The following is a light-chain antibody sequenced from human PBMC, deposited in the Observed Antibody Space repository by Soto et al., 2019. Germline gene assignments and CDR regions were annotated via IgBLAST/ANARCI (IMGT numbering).Light chain of an antibody. CDR1: QNIGSF. V-gene: IGKV1-5*01. Sequence: DIQMTQSPSSLSASIGDRVTITCRASQNIGSFLNWYQQKPGEAPRLLVYSAFRIQSGVPSRFSGSGSGTEFTLTISSLQPDDFATYYCQHYNSYSEAFGQGTKVDIX. J-gene: IGKJ1*01. CDR3: QHYNSYSEA. CDR2: SAF.